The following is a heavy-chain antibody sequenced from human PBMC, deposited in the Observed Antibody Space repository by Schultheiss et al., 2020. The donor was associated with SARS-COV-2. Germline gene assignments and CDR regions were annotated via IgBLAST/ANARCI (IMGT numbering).Heavy chain of an antibody. D-gene: IGHD4-23*01. CDR2: INPNSGGT. CDR3: ARIDYGGYIEY. J-gene: IGHJ4*02. V-gene: IGHV1-2*02. Sequence: ASVKVSCKASGYTFTDYYMHWLRQAPGQGLEWMGWINPNSGGTNYAQKFQGRVTMTRDTSISTAYMGLSRLRSDDTSVYYCARIDYGGYIEYWGQGTLVTVSS. CDR1: GYTFTDYY.